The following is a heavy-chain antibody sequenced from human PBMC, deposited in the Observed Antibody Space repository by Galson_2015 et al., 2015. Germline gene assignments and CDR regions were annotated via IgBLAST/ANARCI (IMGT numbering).Heavy chain of an antibody. CDR3: AGGDSSGYYSDAFDI. J-gene: IGHJ3*02. CDR2: IWYDGSNK. D-gene: IGHD3-22*01. V-gene: IGHV3-33*08. Sequence: SLRLSCAASGFTFSSYGMHWVRQAPGKGLEWVAVIWYDGSNKYYADSVKGRFTISRDNSKNTLYLQMNSLRAEDTAVYYCAGGDSSGYYSDAFDIWGQGTMVTVSS. CDR1: GFTFSSYG.